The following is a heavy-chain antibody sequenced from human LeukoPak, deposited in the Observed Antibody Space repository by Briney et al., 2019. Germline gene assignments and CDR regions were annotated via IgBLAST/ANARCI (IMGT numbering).Heavy chain of an antibody. Sequence: AGGSLRLSCAASGFTFSSYAMSWVRQAPGKGLEWVSAISVSGGTTNYADSVKGRFTISRDNSKNTLYLQMNSLRAEDTAVYYCAKRYFCSSTTCYGFDYWGQGTLVTVSP. CDR3: AKRYFCSSTTCYGFDY. V-gene: IGHV3-23*01. CDR2: ISVSGGTT. D-gene: IGHD2-2*01. J-gene: IGHJ4*02. CDR1: GFTFSSYA.